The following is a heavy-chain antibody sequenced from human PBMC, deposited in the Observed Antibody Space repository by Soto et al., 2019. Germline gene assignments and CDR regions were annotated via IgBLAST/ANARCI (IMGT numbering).Heavy chain of an antibody. CDR3: ASGGGYSYGPRYYYYGMAV. J-gene: IGHJ6*02. V-gene: IGHV5-51*01. Sequence: GECLKISCKGAGYSFTSYWIGWVRQMPGKGLEWMGIIYPGDSDTRYSPSFQGQVTISADKSISTAYLQWSSLKASDTAMYYCASGGGYSYGPRYYYYGMAVWGQGTQVTVSS. CDR2: IYPGDSDT. D-gene: IGHD5-18*01. CDR1: GYSFTSYW.